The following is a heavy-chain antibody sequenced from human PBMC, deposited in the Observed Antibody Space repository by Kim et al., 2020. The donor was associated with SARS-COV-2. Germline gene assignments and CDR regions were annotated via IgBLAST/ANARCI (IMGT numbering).Heavy chain of an antibody. V-gene: IGHV3-23*01. D-gene: IGHD6-19*01. J-gene: IGHJ4*02. CDR3: AEGGIAVAGTEFDY. CDR2: ISGSGGST. CDR1: GFTFSSYA. Sequence: GGSLRLSCAASGFTFSSYAMSWVRQAPGKGLEWVSAISGSGGSTYYADSVKGRFTISRDNSKEPPYLQMKSLRAEDPAASYCAEGGIAVAGTEFDYRCQG.